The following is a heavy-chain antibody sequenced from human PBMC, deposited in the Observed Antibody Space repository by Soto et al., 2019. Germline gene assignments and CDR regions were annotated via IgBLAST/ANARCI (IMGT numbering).Heavy chain of an antibody. D-gene: IGHD3-10*01. J-gene: IGHJ4*02. CDR1: GGSVSSGSYY. Sequence: QVQLQESGPGLVKPSETLSLTCTVSGGSVSSGSYYWSWIRQPPGKGLEWIGYIYYSGSTNYNPPLKSRVTISVDPSKNQFSLKLSSVTAAYTAVYYGARDSGYYGSDFADGGQGTLVTVSS. V-gene: IGHV4-61*01. CDR3: ARDSGYYGSDFAD. CDR2: IYYSGST.